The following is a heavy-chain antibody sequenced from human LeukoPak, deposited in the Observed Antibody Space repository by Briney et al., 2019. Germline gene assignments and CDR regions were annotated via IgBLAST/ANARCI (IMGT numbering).Heavy chain of an antibody. CDR2: ISSSSSTI. D-gene: IGHD3-3*01. CDR3: ARGIFGPPSNWFDP. CDR1: GFTFSSYS. J-gene: IGHJ5*02. V-gene: IGHV3-48*01. Sequence: GGSLRLSCAASGFTFSSYSMNWVRQAPGKGLEWVSYISSSSSTIYYADSVKGRFTISRDNAKNSLYLQMNDLGAEDTAVYYCARGIFGPPSNWFDPWGQGTLVTVSS.